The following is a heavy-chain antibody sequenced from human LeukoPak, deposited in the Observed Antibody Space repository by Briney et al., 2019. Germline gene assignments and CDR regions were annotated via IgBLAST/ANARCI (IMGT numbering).Heavy chain of an antibody. Sequence: GGSLRLSCAASGFTFSSYEMNWVRQAPGKGLEWVSVIYSGGSTYYADSVKGRFTISRDNSKNTLYLQMNSLRAEDTAVYYCAREAGDHDAFDIWGQGTMVTVSS. J-gene: IGHJ3*02. V-gene: IGHV3-66*01. CDR1: GFTFSSYE. CDR2: IYSGGST. CDR3: AREAGDHDAFDI. D-gene: IGHD3-10*01.